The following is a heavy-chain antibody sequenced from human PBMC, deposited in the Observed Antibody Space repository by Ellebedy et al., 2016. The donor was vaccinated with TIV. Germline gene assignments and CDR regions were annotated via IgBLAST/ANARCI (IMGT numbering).Heavy chain of an antibody. V-gene: IGHV5-51*01. D-gene: IGHD4-23*01. J-gene: IGHJ4*02. CDR1: GYMFASYW. CDR2: LYPGDSDP. CDR3: VTTVETVDH. Sequence: GESLKISXQAFGYMFASYWIGWVRQMPGKGLEWMGSLYPGDSDPRYGPSFQGQVIISADKYINTAYLQWSSLKPSDTAMYYCVTTVETVDHWGQGTLVTVSS.